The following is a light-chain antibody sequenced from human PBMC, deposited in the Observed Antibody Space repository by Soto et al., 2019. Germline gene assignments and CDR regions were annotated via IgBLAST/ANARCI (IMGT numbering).Light chain of an antibody. CDR2: TAS. J-gene: IGKJ4*01. CDR1: QDIGGW. V-gene: IGKV1D-12*01. Sequence: DIQLTQSPSSVSASVGYRFTITCRAGQDIGGWLTWYQHKPGKAPKLLSATASSLQRGVPSRVSGSGSGTEFTRTISSLQPEDFATYDCQQANSFPLTFGGGTKVDIK. CDR3: QQANSFPLT.